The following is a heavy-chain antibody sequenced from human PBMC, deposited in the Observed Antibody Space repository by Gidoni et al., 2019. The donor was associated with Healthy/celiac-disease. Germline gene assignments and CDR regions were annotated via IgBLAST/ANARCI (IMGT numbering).Heavy chain of an antibody. Sequence: EVQLVESGGGLGKPGGSLRLSCAASGFTFSSYSMNCVRQAPGKVLEWVSSISSSSIYIYYATSVKGRFTISIYNANNSLYLQMNILRAEYTAVYYCARDTRASIVVVVAATDYWGQGTLVTVSS. CDR2: ISSSSIYI. V-gene: IGHV3-21*01. D-gene: IGHD2-15*01. CDR3: ARDTRASIVVVVAATDY. CDR1: GFTFSSYS. J-gene: IGHJ4*02.